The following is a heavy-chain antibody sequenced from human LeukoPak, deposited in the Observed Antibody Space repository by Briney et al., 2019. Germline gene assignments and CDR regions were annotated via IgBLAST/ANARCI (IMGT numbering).Heavy chain of an antibody. CDR2: IKYDGSEQ. CDR1: GFALSGYW. Sequence: GGSLRLFCAASGFALSGYWMSWVRQAPGKGLEWVANIKYDGSEQHYVDSVRGRFTISKDNSESSLYLQMNSLRAEDTAVYYCAREAVEGIVVALDYWGQGTLVAVSS. V-gene: IGHV3-7*03. CDR3: AREAVEGIVVALDY. J-gene: IGHJ4*02. D-gene: IGHD2-21*01.